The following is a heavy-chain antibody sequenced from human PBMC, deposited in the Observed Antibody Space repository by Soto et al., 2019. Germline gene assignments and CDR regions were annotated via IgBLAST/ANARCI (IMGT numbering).Heavy chain of an antibody. CDR2: INWNGGST. CDR1: GFTFDDYG. V-gene: IGHV3-20*01. J-gene: IGHJ6*03. D-gene: IGHD2-2*01. Sequence: GGSLRLSCAASGFTFDDYGMSWVRQAPGKGLEWVSGINWNGGSTGYADSVKGRFTISRDNAKNSLYLQMNSLRAEDTALYHCARESRLVVPAATNYYYYYYYMDVWGKGTTVTVSS. CDR3: ARESRLVVPAATNYYYYYYYMDV.